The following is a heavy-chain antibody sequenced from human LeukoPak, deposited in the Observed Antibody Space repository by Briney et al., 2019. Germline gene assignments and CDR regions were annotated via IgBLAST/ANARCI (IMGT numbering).Heavy chain of an antibody. CDR1: GGSISSGPNY. CDR3: ARDGDYGGSSGWFDP. Sequence: PSETLSLTCTVSGGSISSGPNYWGWIRQPPGKGLEWIGSIHYSGNTHHNLSLKSRVTISVDTSKNQFSLKLSSVTAADTAVYYCARDGDYGGSSGWFDPWGQGTLVTVSS. D-gene: IGHD4-23*01. V-gene: IGHV4-39*02. J-gene: IGHJ5*02. CDR2: IHYSGNT.